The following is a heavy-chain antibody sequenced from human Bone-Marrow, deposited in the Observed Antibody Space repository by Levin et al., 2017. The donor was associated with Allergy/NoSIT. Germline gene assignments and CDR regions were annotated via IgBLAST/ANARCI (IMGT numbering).Heavy chain of an antibody. Sequence: TWVRQAPGQGLEWMGWVSAHSGNTNYALNLQDRVTMTTDTATNTAYMELTSLRSDDTAIYYCARGHFPYYYYGMDVWGQGTTVVVSS. J-gene: IGHJ6*02. CDR2: VSAHSGNT. CDR3: ARGHFPYYYYGMDV. V-gene: IGHV1-18*01.